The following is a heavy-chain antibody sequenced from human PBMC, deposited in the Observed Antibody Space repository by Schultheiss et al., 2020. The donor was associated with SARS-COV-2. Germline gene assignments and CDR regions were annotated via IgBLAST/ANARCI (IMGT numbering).Heavy chain of an antibody. CDR1: GGSISSSSYY. V-gene: IGHV4-61*02. J-gene: IGHJ4*02. Sequence: SETLSLTCTVSGGSISSSSYYWGWIRQPAGKGLEWLGRIYTSGSTNYNPSLKSRVTISVDTSKNQFSLKLSSVTAADTAVYYCARIQGIAELFDYWGQGTLVTVSS. D-gene: IGHD6-13*01. CDR3: ARIQGIAELFDY. CDR2: IYTSGST.